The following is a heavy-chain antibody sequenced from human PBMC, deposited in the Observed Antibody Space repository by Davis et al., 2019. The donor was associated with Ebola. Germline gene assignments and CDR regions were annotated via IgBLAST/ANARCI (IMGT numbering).Heavy chain of an antibody. CDR1: GGTFSSYA. CDR3: ARDRRGYSYGLGSYYYYGMDV. CDR2: IFPILGIA. Sequence: SVKVSCKASGGTFSSYAISWVRQAPGQGLEWMGRIFPILGIANYAQKFQGRVTITADKSTSTAYMELSSLRSEDTAVYYCARDRRGYSYGLGSYYYYGMDVWGQGTTVTVSS. D-gene: IGHD5-18*01. V-gene: IGHV1-69*04. J-gene: IGHJ6*02.